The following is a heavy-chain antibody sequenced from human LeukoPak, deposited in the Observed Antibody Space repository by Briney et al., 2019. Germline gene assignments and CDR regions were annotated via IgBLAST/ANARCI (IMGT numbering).Heavy chain of an antibody. V-gene: IGHV3-21*01. D-gene: IGHD6-13*01. J-gene: IGHJ4*02. Sequence: GGSLRLSCAASGFTFSSYAMSWVRQAPGKGLEWVSSISSSSSNIYYADSVKGRFTISRDNAKNSLYLQMNSLRAEDTAVYFCARHPLGSNSWYWSGDYWGQGTLVTVSS. CDR1: GFTFSSYA. CDR2: ISSSSSNI. CDR3: ARHPLGSNSWYWSGDY.